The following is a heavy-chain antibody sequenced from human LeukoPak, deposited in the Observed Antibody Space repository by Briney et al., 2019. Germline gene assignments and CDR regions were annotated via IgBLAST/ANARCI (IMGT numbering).Heavy chain of an antibody. CDR3: ARSPDYHCDTSGYLGNWFDP. D-gene: IGHD3-22*01. Sequence: ASVKVSCKASRYTFTGYYMHWVRQAPGQGLEWMGWINRNSGGTNYAQKFQGRVTMTRDMSISTAYMELSRLRSDDTAVYYCARSPDYHCDTSGYLGNWFDPWGQGTLVTVSS. CDR1: RYTFTGYY. J-gene: IGHJ5*02. V-gene: IGHV1-2*02. CDR2: INRNSGGT.